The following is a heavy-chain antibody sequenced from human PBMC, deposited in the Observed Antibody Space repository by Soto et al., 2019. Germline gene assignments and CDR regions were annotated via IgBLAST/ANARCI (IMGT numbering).Heavy chain of an antibody. CDR2: ISSSSHYI. CDR1: GFRFSGST. Sequence: GGSLRLSCVASGFRFSGSTMNWVRQAPGKGLNWVSSISSSSHYIYYADSLKGRFTISRDNAKNSLFLQMNSLRAEDTAVYYCARDLGEVYALWGQGTLVTVSS. V-gene: IGHV3-21*01. CDR3: ARDLGEVYAL. D-gene: IGHD2-8*01. J-gene: IGHJ4*02.